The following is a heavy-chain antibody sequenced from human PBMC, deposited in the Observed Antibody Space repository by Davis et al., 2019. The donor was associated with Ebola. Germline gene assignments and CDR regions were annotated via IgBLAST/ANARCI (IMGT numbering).Heavy chain of an antibody. V-gene: IGHV4-59*01. CDR3: AGPKRVAFDY. J-gene: IGHJ4*02. D-gene: IGHD2-15*01. Sequence: ESLKISCAASGFTFSDYYMSWIRQPPGKGLEWIGYIHYSGSTNHNPSLKSRVTISVDTSKNLFSLKLSSVTAADTAMYYCAGPKRVAFDYWGQGILVTVSS. CDR2: IHYSGST. CDR1: GFTFSDYY.